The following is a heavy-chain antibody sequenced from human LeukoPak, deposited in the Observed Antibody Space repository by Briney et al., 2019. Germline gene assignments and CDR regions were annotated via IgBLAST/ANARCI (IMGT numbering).Heavy chain of an antibody. D-gene: IGHD6-13*01. CDR3: ARSGYSSSWYDY. Sequence: SETLSLTCAVYGGSFSGYYWSWIRQPPGKGLEWIGEINHSGSTNYNPSLKSRVTISVDTSKNQFSPKLSSVTAADTAVYYCARSGYSSSWYDYWGQGTLVTVSS. J-gene: IGHJ4*02. V-gene: IGHV4-34*01. CDR1: GGSFSGYY. CDR2: INHSGST.